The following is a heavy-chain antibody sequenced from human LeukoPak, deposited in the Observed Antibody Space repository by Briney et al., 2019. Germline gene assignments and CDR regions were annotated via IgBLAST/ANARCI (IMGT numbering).Heavy chain of an antibody. Sequence: PGRSLRLSCAASGFTFSSYSMNWVRQAPGKGLEWVSSISSSSSYIYYADSVKGRFTISRDNAKNSLYLQMNSLRAEDTAVYYCARESSWSYGMDVWGQGTTVTVSS. V-gene: IGHV3-21*01. D-gene: IGHD6-13*01. CDR1: GFTFSSYS. J-gene: IGHJ6*02. CDR3: ARESSWSYGMDV. CDR2: ISSSSSYI.